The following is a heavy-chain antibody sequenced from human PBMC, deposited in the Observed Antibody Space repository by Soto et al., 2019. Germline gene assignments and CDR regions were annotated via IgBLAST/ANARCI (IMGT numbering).Heavy chain of an antibody. CDR2: IIPIFGTA. Sequence: QVQLVQSGAEVKKPGSSVKVSCKASGGTFSSYAISWVRQAPGQGLEWMGGIIPIFGTANYAQKVQGRVTITADESTSTAYMELSSLRSEDTAVYYCATLMRRGRQLVYFDYWGQGTLVTVSS. CDR3: ATLMRRGRQLVYFDY. V-gene: IGHV1-69*01. CDR1: GGTFSSYA. J-gene: IGHJ4*02. D-gene: IGHD6-6*01.